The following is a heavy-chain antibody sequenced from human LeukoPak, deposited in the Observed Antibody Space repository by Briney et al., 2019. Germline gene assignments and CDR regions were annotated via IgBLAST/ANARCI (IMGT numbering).Heavy chain of an antibody. Sequence: SETLSLTCTVSGGSISSYYWSWIRRPPGKGLEWIGYIYYSGSTNYSPSLKSRVTISVDTSKNQFSLKLSSVTAADTAVYYCARVAGSGSYYYFDYWGQGTLVTVSS. J-gene: IGHJ4*02. V-gene: IGHV4-59*01. D-gene: IGHD3-10*01. CDR2: IYYSGST. CDR3: ARVAGSGSYYYFDY. CDR1: GGSISSYY.